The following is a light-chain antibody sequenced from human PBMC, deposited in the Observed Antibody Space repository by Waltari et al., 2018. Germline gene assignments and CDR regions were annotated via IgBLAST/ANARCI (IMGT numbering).Light chain of an antibody. Sequence: QSALSQPASVSGSPGQSLTLTCTGASTDFPSYNLVSWYQHHPNRAPKLIIYEATKRPSGISHRFSGAKSGATASLRISGLQADDEADYYCCSYTGSSTSYGCGGGTKVTVL. J-gene: IGLJ1*01. CDR1: STDFPSYNL. V-gene: IGLV2-23*01. CDR3: CSYTGSSTSYG. CDR2: EAT.